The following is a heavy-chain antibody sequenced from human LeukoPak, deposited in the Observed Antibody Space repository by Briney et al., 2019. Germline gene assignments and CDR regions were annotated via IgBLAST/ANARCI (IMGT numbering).Heavy chain of an antibody. Sequence: GGSLRLSCAASGFTVSNNYMSWVRQAPGKGLEWVSVIYTGGSTYYADSVKGRFTISRDNSKNTLFLQMNSLRAEDTAVYYCARGRSYYSDYWGQGTLVTVSS. V-gene: IGHV3-66*01. D-gene: IGHD3-10*01. J-gene: IGHJ4*02. CDR1: GFTVSNNY. CDR3: ARGRSYYSDY. CDR2: IYTGGST.